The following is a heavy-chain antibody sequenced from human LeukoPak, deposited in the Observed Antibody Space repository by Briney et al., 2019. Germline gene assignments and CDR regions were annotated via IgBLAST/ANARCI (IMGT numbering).Heavy chain of an antibody. CDR2: INSKTGGGTK. D-gene: IGHD5-12*01. Sequence: GGSLTLSCAASGFTFSNAWMSWVRQPPGKGLEWVGRINSKTGGGTKDYAAPVKGRFTISRDDSKKTLYLQMNSLKAEDTAVYYCTTVSLIYSGDDWYIDYWGQGTLVTVSS. CDR3: TTVSLIYSGDDWYIDY. J-gene: IGHJ4*02. V-gene: IGHV3-15*01. CDR1: GFTFSNAW.